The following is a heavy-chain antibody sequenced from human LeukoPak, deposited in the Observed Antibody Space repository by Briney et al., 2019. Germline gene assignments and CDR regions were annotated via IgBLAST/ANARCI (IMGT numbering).Heavy chain of an antibody. D-gene: IGHD5-24*01. CDR3: ARASFQRWLQLGGD. J-gene: IGHJ4*02. CDR2: ISYDGRNK. CDR1: GFTFNNYG. V-gene: IGHV3-30*03. Sequence: PGGSLRLSCAASGFTFNNYGMHWVRQAPGKGLEWVAVISYDGRNKHYPDSVKGRFTISRDISTDTLWLQMDSLRTEDTAVYYCARASFQRWLQLGGDWGQGTLVTVSS.